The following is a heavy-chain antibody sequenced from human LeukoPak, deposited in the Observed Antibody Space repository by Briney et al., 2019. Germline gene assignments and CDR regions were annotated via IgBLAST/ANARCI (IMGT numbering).Heavy chain of an antibody. J-gene: IGHJ5*02. V-gene: IGHV3-53*01. Sequence: PGGSLRLSCAASGFTVSSNHITWVRQAPGKGLEWVSVIHNVGPTYYADSVEGRFTISRDNSKNTLYLQMTSLRAEDTALYYCARVPAARWLDPWGQGTLVTVSS. D-gene: IGHD2-2*01. CDR1: GFTVSSNH. CDR2: IHNVGPT. CDR3: ARVPAARWLDP.